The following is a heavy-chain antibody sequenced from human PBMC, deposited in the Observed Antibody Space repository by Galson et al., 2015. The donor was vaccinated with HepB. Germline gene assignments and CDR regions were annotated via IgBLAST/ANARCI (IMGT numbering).Heavy chain of an antibody. CDR3: ASTGYCSSTSCYTGWYFDL. V-gene: IGHV1-8*01. CDR1: GYTFTSYD. CDR2: MNPNSGNT. D-gene: IGHD2-2*02. Sequence: SVKVSCKASGYTFTSYDINWVRQATGQELEWMGWMNPNSGNTGYAQKFQGRVTMTRNTSISTAYMELSSLRSEDTAVYYCASTGYCSSTSCYTGWYFDLWGRGTLVTVSS. J-gene: IGHJ2*01.